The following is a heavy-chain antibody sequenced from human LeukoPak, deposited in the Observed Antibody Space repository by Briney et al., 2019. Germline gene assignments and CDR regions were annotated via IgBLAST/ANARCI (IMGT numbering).Heavy chain of an antibody. J-gene: IGHJ3*02. CDR2: IDSYGTTI. V-gene: IGHV3-11*01. Sequence: GWSLRLSCAASGFSLGDYYMSWIRQAPGKGLEWVAYIDSYGTTIYYADSVKGRFTISRDSTKNSLYLQMNSLRVEDTAVYYCARKVAFDIWGQGTMVTVSS. CDR3: ARKVAFDI. CDR1: GFSLGDYY.